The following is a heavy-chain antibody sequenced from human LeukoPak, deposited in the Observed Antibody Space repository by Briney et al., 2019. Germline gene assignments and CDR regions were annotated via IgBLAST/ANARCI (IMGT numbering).Heavy chain of an antibody. D-gene: IGHD6-6*01. V-gene: IGHV1-8*02. J-gene: IGHJ4*02. CDR1: GYTFTSYY. Sequence: GASVKVSCKASGYTFTSYYMHWVRQAPGQGLEWMGWMNPNSGNTGYAQKFQGRVTMTRNTSISTAYMELSSLRSEDTAVYYCASLAYSSWDYFDYWGQGTLVTVSS. CDR2: MNPNSGNT. CDR3: ASLAYSSWDYFDY.